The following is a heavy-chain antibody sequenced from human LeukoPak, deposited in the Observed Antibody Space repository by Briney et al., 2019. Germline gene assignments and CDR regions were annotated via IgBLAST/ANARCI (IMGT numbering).Heavy chain of an antibody. J-gene: IGHJ4*02. CDR3: ARDKPGGGYDYGNDY. V-gene: IGHV3-21*01. D-gene: IGHD5-12*01. Sequence: GGSLRLSCAASGFTFSSYSMNWVRQAPGKGLEWVSPISSSSSYIYYADSVKGRFTISRDNAKNSLYLQMNSLRAEDTAVYYCARDKPGGGYDYGNDYWGQGTLVTVSS. CDR1: GFTFSSYS. CDR2: ISSSSSYI.